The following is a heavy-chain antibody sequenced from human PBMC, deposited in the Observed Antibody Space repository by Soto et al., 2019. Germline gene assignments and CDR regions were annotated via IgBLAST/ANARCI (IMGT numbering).Heavy chain of an antibody. CDR2: ISSSGAFI. CDR3: AKDRMNHNSVWDPFDI. CDR1: GFTFSAYN. D-gene: IGHD2-15*01. J-gene: IGHJ3*02. V-gene: IGHV3-21*04. Sequence: PGGSLRLSCAASGFTFSAYNMNWVRRAPGKGLEWVSSISSSGAFIHYAESLKGRITISRDNAKNSLYLQMNSLSAEDTAVYYCAKDRMNHNSVWDPFDIWGQGT.